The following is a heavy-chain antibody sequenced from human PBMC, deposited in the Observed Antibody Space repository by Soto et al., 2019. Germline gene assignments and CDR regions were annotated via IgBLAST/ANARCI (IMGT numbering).Heavy chain of an antibody. CDR1: GFSFSDSH. V-gene: IGHV3-11*01. D-gene: IGHD5-18*01. J-gene: IGHJ4*02. CDR3: ARDPQRRDGYNFDY. Sequence: QVQLVESGGGLVQPGGSLRLSCAASGFSFSDSHMSWIRQAPGKGLECVSYISSSGTTIYYADSVKGRFTISRDNAKNSLYLQMNSLRADDTAVYYCARDPQRRDGYNFDYWGQGTLVTVSS. CDR2: ISSSGTTI.